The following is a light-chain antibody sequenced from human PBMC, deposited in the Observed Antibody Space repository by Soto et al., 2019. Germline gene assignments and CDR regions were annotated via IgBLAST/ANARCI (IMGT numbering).Light chain of an antibody. Sequence: IVMTQSPATLSVSPGERATLSCRASQSVSSNLAWYQHKPGQAPRLLFYGASTRADGIPARFSGGGSGTDFTLTISGLQSEDFAVYYCQQSNKWPYTFGQGTKLEIK. V-gene: IGKV3-15*01. CDR3: QQSNKWPYT. J-gene: IGKJ2*01. CDR1: QSVSSN. CDR2: GAS.